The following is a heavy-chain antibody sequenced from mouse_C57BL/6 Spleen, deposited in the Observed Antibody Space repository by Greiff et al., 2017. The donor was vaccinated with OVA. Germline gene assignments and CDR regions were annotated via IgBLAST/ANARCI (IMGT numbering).Heavy chain of an antibody. Sequence: EVKLVESEGGLVQPGSSMKLSCTASGFTFSDYYMAWVRQVPEKGLEWVANINYDGSSTYYLDSLKSRFIISRDNAKNILYLQMSSLKSEDTATYYCAREIYYDYYAMDYWGQGTSVTVSS. V-gene: IGHV5-16*01. CDR1: GFTFSDYY. CDR3: AREIYYDYYAMDY. J-gene: IGHJ4*01. CDR2: INYDGSST. D-gene: IGHD2-1*01.